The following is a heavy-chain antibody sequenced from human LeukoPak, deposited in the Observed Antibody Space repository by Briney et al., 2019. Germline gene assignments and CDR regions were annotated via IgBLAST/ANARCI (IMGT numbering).Heavy chain of an antibody. J-gene: IGHJ4*02. V-gene: IGHV4-39*01. CDR1: GGSISTSNYY. CDR2: IFYSGST. D-gene: IGHD2-2*03. Sequence: PSETLSLTCTVSGGSISTSNYYWGWIRQPPGKGLEWIGNIFYSGSTYYSPSLKSRVTISLDTSRNQFSLKLTSVTAADTAIFYCASGYFVHTFGFWGQGTLGTVSS. CDR3: ASGYFVHTFGF.